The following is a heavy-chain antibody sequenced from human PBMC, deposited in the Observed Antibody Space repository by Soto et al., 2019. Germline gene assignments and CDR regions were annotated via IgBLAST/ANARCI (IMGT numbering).Heavy chain of an antibody. V-gene: IGHV4-34*01. D-gene: IGHD3-9*01. CDR3: VARARMNYDILTGYFGTHYYYGMDV. CDR2: INHSGST. J-gene: IGHJ6*02. CDR1: GGSFSGYY. Sequence: KTSETLSLTCAVYGGSFSGYYWSWIRQPPGKGLEWIGEINHSGSTNYNPSLKSRVTISVDTSKNQFSLKLSSVTAADTAVYYCVARARMNYDILTGYFGTHYYYGMDVWGQGTTVTVPS.